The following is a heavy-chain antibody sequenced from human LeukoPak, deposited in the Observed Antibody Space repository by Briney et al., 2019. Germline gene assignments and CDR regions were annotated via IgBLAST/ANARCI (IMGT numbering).Heavy chain of an antibody. Sequence: SETLSLTCTVSGGSFSSYYWGWIRQPPGKGLEWIGTIYYSGTTYYNPSLKSRVTISVDTSNNQFSLKLTSVTAADTAIYYCARQQLDVYASYYMDVWGKGTTVPVSS. V-gene: IGHV4-59*12. D-gene: IGHD6-13*01. CDR2: IYYSGTT. CDR3: ARQQLDVYASYYMDV. J-gene: IGHJ6*03. CDR1: GGSFSSYY.